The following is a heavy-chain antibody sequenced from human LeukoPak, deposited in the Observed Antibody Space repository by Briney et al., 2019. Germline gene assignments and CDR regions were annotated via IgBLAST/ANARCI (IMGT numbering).Heavy chain of an antibody. CDR3: ARFISGGYYYGSGGYYK. Sequence: GESLKISCKGSGYSFTSYWISWVRQVPGKGLEWMGKIDPSDSYTSYSPSFQGHVTISAAKSISTAYLQWSSLKASDTAMYYCARFISGGYYYGSGGYYKWGQGTLVTVSS. V-gene: IGHV5-10-1*01. CDR1: GYSFTSYW. D-gene: IGHD3-10*01. J-gene: IGHJ4*02. CDR2: IDPSDSYT.